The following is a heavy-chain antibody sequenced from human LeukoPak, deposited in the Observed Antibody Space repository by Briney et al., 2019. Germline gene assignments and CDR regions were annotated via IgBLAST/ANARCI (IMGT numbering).Heavy chain of an antibody. CDR2: INPNSGGT. CDR1: GYTFTGYY. V-gene: IGHV1-2*02. D-gene: IGHD3-22*01. Sequence: ASVKVSCKASGYTFTGYYMHWVGQAPGQGLEGMGWINPNSGGTNYAQKFQGRVTMTRDTSISTAYMELSRLRSDDTAVYYCARAAAELGVVITPLDYWGQGTLVTVSS. CDR3: ARAAAELGVVITPLDY. J-gene: IGHJ4*02.